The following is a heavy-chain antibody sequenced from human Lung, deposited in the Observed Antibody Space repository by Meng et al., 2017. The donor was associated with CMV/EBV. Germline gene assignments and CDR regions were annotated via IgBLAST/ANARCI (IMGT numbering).Heavy chain of an antibody. D-gene: IGHD6-13*01. V-gene: IGHV3-30*03. CDR1: GFMFSDYG. J-gene: IGHJ4*02. Sequence: QGHLAWSGGGVVQPGRSLRLSCAVSGFMFSDYGMHWVRQAPGKAPEWVAFILKDGSDKFYRDSVKGRFTISRDPGKNTLYLQMDSLRPEDTAIYYCVRDGDSSNWPLDYWGQGTLVTVSS. CDR3: VRDGDSSNWPLDY. CDR2: ILKDGSDK.